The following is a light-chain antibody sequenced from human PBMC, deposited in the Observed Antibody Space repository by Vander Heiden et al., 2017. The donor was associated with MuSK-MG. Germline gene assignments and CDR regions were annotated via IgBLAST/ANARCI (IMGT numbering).Light chain of an antibody. J-gene: IGKJ4*01. CDR3: QQYNNWPPLT. Sequence: EIVMTQSPATLSVSPGERATLSCRASQSVSNNLAWYQQKPGQAPRLLIYGASTRATGIPARFSGSGYGTEFTLTISSRQSEDFAVYYCQQYNNWPPLTFGGGTKVXIK. CDR2: GAS. V-gene: IGKV3-15*01. CDR1: QSVSNN.